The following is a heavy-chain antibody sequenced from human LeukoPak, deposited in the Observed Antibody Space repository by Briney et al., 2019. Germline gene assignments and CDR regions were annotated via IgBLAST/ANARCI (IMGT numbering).Heavy chain of an antibody. D-gene: IGHD2-2*01. CDR1: GGSISNYY. Sequence: PSETLSLTCTVSGGSISNYYWSWIRQPAGKGLEWIGRIYTSGSTNYNPSLKSRVTMSVDTSKNQFSLKLSSVTAADTAVYYCARLEGVVVPDAFDIWGQGTMVTVSS. CDR3: ARLEGVVVPDAFDI. CDR2: IYTSGST. V-gene: IGHV4-4*07. J-gene: IGHJ3*02.